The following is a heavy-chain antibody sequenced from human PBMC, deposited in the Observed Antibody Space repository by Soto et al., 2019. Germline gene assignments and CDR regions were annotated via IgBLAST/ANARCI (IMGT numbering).Heavy chain of an antibody. CDR1: GSTFGSSW. CDR2: IHNDGSTT. D-gene: IGHD1-7*01. V-gene: IGHV3-74*01. Sequence: EVQLVESGGGLVQPGGSVSLSCAASGSTFGSSWRHWVRQAPGKGLMWVSRIHNDGSTTRYADSVKGRFTISRDNAKNTLYLQMSSLRVEDTAVYYCARDNWNSYWGQGTLVTVSS. CDR3: ARDNWNSY. J-gene: IGHJ4*01.